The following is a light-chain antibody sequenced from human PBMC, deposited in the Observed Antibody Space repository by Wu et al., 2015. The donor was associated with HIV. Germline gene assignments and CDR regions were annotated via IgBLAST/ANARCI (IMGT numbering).Light chain of an antibody. CDR3: QQYGTSPWT. V-gene: IGKV3-20*01. Sequence: EIVLTQSPGTLSLSPGERATLSCRASQSVSSSYLAWYQQKPGQAPRLLIYGASSRATGIPDRFRGSGSGTDFTLTISRLEPEDFAVYYCQQYGTSPWTFGQGTKVEI. J-gene: IGKJ1*01. CDR2: GAS. CDR1: QSVSSSY.